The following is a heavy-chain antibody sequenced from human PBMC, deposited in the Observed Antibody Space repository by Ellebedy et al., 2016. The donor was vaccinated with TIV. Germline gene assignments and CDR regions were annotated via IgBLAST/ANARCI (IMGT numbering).Heavy chain of an antibody. Sequence: GESLKISCVASGFIFSSYYMTWVRQAPGKGLEWISYISGSGGMMDHAASVKGRFTISRDNAKNSLYLHMNSPRAEDTAVYYCAKEPKVHAGPWYFDLWGRGTLVTVSS. CDR2: ISGSGGMM. V-gene: IGHV3-48*03. CDR3: AKEPKVHAGPWYFDL. D-gene: IGHD1-1*01. J-gene: IGHJ2*01. CDR1: GFIFSSYY.